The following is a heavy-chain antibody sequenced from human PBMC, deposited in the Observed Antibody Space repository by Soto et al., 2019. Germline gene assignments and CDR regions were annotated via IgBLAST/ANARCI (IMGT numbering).Heavy chain of an antibody. CDR3: AREFSNSPEAFDS. CDR1: GGSVNSDNFY. V-gene: IGHV4-61*01. J-gene: IGHJ4*02. Sequence: QVHLQESGPGQVKPSETLSLICTVSGGSVNSDNFYWSWIRQPPGRGLEWIGYIYYTGSTNYNPSLKSRVTISKDTSRNQFSLKLSSVTAADTAVYYCAREFSNSPEAFDSWGQGSLVTVSS. D-gene: IGHD6-6*01. CDR2: IYYTGST.